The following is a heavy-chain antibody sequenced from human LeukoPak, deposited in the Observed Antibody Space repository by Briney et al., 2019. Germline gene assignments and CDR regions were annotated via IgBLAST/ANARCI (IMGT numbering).Heavy chain of an antibody. V-gene: IGHV1-8*01. D-gene: IGHD3/OR15-3a*01. CDR1: GYTFTSYD. Sequence: VASVKVSCKASGYTFTSYDINWVRQATGQGREWMGWMNPNRGTTGYAQKFQGRVTMTKNTSITTAYMELSCLRSEDTAVYYCARALSWTTDSYYYMDVWGKGTTVTVSS. CDR3: ARALSWTTDSYYYMDV. CDR2: MNPNRGTT. J-gene: IGHJ6*03.